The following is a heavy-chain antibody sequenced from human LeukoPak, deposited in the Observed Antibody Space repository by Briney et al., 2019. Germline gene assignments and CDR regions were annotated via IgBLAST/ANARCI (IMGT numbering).Heavy chain of an antibody. D-gene: IGHD3-10*01. CDR1: GGSISSGDYY. CDR2: IYYSGST. Sequence: PSETLSLTCTVSGGSISSGDYYWSWIRQPPGKGLEWIGSIYYSGSTYYNPSLKSRVTISVDTSKNQFSLKLSSVTAADTAVYYCARDIYYYGSGSSPLPDYWGQGTLVTVSS. CDR3: ARDIYYYGSGSSPLPDY. V-gene: IGHV4-39*07. J-gene: IGHJ4*02.